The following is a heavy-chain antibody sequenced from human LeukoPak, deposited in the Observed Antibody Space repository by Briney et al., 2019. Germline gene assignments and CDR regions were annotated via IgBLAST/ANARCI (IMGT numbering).Heavy chain of an antibody. CDR2: IYVSGDT. D-gene: IGHD3-16*01. Sequence: AGGSLRLSCAASGFTVSDFYMSWVRQAPGKGLGWVSLIYVSGDTYYTDSVKGRFTISRDTPENTLYPQMNSLRVEDTAVYYCARDRLQYFDYWGQGTLVTVSS. V-gene: IGHV3-53*01. CDR3: ARDRLQYFDY. CDR1: GFTVSDFY. J-gene: IGHJ4*02.